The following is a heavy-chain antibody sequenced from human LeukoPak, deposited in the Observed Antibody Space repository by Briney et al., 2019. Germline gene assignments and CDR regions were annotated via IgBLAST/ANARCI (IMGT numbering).Heavy chain of an antibody. CDR3: ATDLLPHSY. Sequence: EASVNVSCRFSGYTLTVLSMHWVRQAPGKGPKWMGGFDAEDGKTIYAQKFQGRVTMTEDTSTDTAYMELSSLRSEDTAVYYCATDLLPHSYWGQGTLVTVSS. CDR1: GYTLTVLS. V-gene: IGHV1-24*01. CDR2: FDAEDGKT. J-gene: IGHJ4*02.